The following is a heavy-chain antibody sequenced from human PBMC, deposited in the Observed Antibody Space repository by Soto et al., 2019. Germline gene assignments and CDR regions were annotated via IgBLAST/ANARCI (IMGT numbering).Heavy chain of an antibody. CDR1: GGTFSSYA. CDR3: ARADYGDYVYYYGMDG. D-gene: IGHD4-17*01. Sequence: QVQLVKSGAEVKKPGSSVKVSCKASGGTFSSYAISWVRQAPGQGLEWMGGIIPIFGTANYAQKFQGRVTITEDKSTSTAYMELSSLRSEDTAVYYCARADYGDYVYYYGMDGWGQGTTVTVSS. J-gene: IGHJ6*02. V-gene: IGHV1-69*06. CDR2: IIPIFGTA.